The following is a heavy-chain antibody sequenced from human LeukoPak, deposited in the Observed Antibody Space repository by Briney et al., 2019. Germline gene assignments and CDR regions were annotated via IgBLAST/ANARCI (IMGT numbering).Heavy chain of an antibody. CDR1: GFTFSSYS. J-gene: IGHJ4*02. Sequence: PGGSLRLSCAASGFTFSSYSMNWVRQAPGKGLEWVSSISSSSSYIYYADSVKGRFTIPRDNAKNSLYLQMNSLRAEDTAVYYCARVSMVRGVRVDYWGQGTLVTVSS. CDR3: ARVSMVRGVRVDY. V-gene: IGHV3-21*01. D-gene: IGHD3-10*01. CDR2: ISSSSSYI.